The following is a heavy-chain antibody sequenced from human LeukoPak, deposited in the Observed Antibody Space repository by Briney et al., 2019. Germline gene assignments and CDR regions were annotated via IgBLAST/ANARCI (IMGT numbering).Heavy chain of an antibody. J-gene: IGHJ4*02. CDR1: GYTLTGHS. CDR2: MNPNSGGT. V-gene: IGHV1-2*02. D-gene: IGHD6-13*01. Sequence: ASVKVSCKASGYTLTGHSMHWVRQAPGQGLEWMGWMNPNSGGTKYTRKFQGRVTMTRDTSTSTVYMELSSLRSEDTAVYYCARDLSAAAGPTFDYWGQGTLVTVSS. CDR3: ARDLSAAAGPTFDY.